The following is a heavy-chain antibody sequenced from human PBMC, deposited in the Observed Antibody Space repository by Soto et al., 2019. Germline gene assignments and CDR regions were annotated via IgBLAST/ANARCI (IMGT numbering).Heavy chain of an antibody. V-gene: IGHV3-21*01. D-gene: IGHD2-2*01. CDR2: ITAGSSYI. CDR3: ARDRGSTRTHWFDP. Sequence: EMQLVESGGGLVKPGGSLRLSCAASGFTFSRYDVYWVRQAPGKGLEWVSSITAGSSYIYYADSLKGRFTISRDNANSSLYLQVNSLRAEDTAGYYCARDRGSTRTHWFDPWGQGTLVTVSS. CDR1: GFTFSRYD. J-gene: IGHJ5*02.